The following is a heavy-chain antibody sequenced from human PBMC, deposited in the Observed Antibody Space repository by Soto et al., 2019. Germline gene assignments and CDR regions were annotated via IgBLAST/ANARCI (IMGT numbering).Heavy chain of an antibody. Sequence: SVKVSCKASGFTFTHSAIQWVRQARGQSLEWIGWIVVGSGNTNYAPKFQERVTITWDMSTFTAYMELSSLRSEDTAVYYCARGFYDSRGYSSPFDYWGQGIVVTVSS. CDR2: IVVGSGNT. CDR3: ARGFYDSRGYSSPFDY. D-gene: IGHD3-22*01. CDR1: GFTFTHSA. J-gene: IGHJ4*02. V-gene: IGHV1-58*02.